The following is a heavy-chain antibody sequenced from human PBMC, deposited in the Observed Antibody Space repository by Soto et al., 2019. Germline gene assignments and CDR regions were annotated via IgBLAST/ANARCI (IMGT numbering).Heavy chain of an antibody. V-gene: IGHV3-30*19. Sequence: QVQLVESGGGVVQPGTSLRLSCAASGFSFRDFGMQWVRQAPGKGLEWVAIIRFAGTNPYYADSVKGRFTVSRDNSKNRVFLQMNILRVDDTAMYYCPRHHLRGRNYTGSNLWGKGTLVFVSS. CDR3: PRHHLRGRNYTGSNL. CDR1: GFSFRDFG. CDR2: IRFAGTNP. D-gene: IGHD3-3*01. J-gene: IGHJ4*02.